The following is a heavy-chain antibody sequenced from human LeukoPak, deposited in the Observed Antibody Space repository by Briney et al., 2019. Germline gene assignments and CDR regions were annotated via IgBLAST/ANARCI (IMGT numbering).Heavy chain of an antibody. V-gene: IGHV1-69*04. J-gene: IGHJ4*02. CDR2: IIPILGIA. CDR1: GGTFSSYA. Sequence: GASVKVSCKASGGTFSSYAISWVRQAPGQGLEWKGRIIPILGIANYAQKFQGRVTITADKSTSTAYMELSSLRSEDTAVYYCARDDTGRVGFDYWGQGTLVTVSS. D-gene: IGHD1-26*01. CDR3: ARDDTGRVGFDY.